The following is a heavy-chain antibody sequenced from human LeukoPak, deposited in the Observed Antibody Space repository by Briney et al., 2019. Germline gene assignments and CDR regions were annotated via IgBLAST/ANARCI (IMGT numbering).Heavy chain of an antibody. CDR2: INHSGST. V-gene: IGHV4-34*01. Sequence: PSETLSLTCAVYGGSFSGYYWSWIRQPPGKGLEWIGEINHSGSTNYNPSLKSRVTIPVDASKNQFSLKVSSVTAADTAVYYCARRPPALGAFDIWGQGTMVSVSS. CDR1: GGSFSGYY. CDR3: ARRPPALGAFDI. J-gene: IGHJ3*02. D-gene: IGHD6-6*01.